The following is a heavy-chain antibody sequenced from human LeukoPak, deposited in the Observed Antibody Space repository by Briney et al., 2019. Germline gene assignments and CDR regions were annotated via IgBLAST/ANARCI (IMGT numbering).Heavy chain of an antibody. V-gene: IGHV3-21*01. Sequence: GGSLRLSCAASGFTFSSYSMNWVRQAPGKGLEWVSSISSSSSYIYYADSVKGRFTISRDNAKNSLYLQMNSLRAEDTAEYYCARGATPYFDYWGQGTLVTVSS. J-gene: IGHJ4*02. CDR2: ISSSSSYI. D-gene: IGHD3-16*01. CDR3: ARGATPYFDY. CDR1: GFTFSSYS.